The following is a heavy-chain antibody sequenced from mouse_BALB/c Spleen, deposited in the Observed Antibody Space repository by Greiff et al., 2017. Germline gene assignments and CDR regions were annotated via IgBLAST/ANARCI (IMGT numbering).Heavy chain of an antibody. D-gene: IGHD4-1*01. CDR1: GFTFSDYY. V-gene: IGHV5-4*02. J-gene: IGHJ4*01. CDR2: ISDGGSYT. Sequence: EVQLVESGGGLVKPGGSLKLSCAASGFTFSDYYMYWVRQTPEKRLEWVATISDGGSYTYYPDSVKGRFTISRDNAKNNLYLQMSSLKSEDTAMYYCARDLGTGVYAMDYWGQGTSVTVSS. CDR3: ARDLGTGVYAMDY.